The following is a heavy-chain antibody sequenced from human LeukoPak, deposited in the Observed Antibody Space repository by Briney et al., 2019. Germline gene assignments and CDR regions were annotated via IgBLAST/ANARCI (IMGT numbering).Heavy chain of an antibody. D-gene: IGHD3-3*01. CDR2: IIPIFGTT. Sequence: SVMVSCKASGGTFSNFAISWVRQGPGQGLEWMGGIIPIFGTTTYAQKFQGRVTITADGSTSSAYMELSSLRSEDTAVYYCARGITALRFLEWTYWGQGTLVTVSS. CDR3: ARGITALRFLEWTY. CDR1: GGTFSNFA. V-gene: IGHV1-69*01. J-gene: IGHJ4*02.